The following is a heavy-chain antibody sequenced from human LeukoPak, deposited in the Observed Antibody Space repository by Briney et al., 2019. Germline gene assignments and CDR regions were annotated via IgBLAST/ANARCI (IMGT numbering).Heavy chain of an antibody. CDR2: IYYGGST. CDR3: ARVGATWYFQH. Sequence: SETLSLTCTVSGDSISGSSYYWGWIRQPPGKGLEWIGNIYYGGSTYYNPSLKSRVSISVDTSNNQFSLKVSSVTAADTAVYYCARVGATWYFQHWGQGALVTVSS. CDR1: GDSISGSSYY. J-gene: IGHJ1*01. V-gene: IGHV4-39*01. D-gene: IGHD1-26*01.